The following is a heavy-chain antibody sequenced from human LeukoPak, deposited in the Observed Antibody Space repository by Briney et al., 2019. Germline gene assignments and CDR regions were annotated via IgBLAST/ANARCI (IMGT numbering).Heavy chain of an antibody. D-gene: IGHD4-17*01. J-gene: IGHJ4*02. CDR3: ASSPPGYGDYVTFDY. CDR2: INTDGSSP. CDR1: GFTFSAYW. V-gene: IGHV3-74*01. Sequence: GGSLRLSCAASGFTFSAYWMHWVRQAPGKGLVWVSRINTDGSSPTYAASVKGRFTISRDNSKNTLYLQMNSLRAEDTAVYYCASSPPGYGDYVTFDYWGQGTLVTVSS.